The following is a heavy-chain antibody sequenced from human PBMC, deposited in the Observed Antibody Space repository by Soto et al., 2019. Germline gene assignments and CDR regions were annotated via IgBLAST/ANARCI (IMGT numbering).Heavy chain of an antibody. Sequence: PSETLSLTCTFSGGSISSSDYYWGWIRQPPGKGLEWMGNIYYSGSTNYNPSLKSRVTISVDTSKNQFSLKLGSVTAADTAVYYCARRGFGESNHDPYYYYYGMDVWGQGTTVTVSS. CDR1: GGSISSSDYY. J-gene: IGHJ6*02. V-gene: IGHV4-39*07. CDR2: IYYSGST. D-gene: IGHD3-10*01. CDR3: ARRGFGESNHDPYYYYYGMDV.